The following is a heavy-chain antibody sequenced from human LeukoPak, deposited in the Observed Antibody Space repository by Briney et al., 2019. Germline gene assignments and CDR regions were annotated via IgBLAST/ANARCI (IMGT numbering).Heavy chain of an antibody. CDR3: ARVGYCGGDCYYYMDV. CDR2: NYYSGST. Sequence: SETLSLTCTVSGGSIRSSSYYWGWIRQPPGKGLEWIGYNYYSGSTNYNPSLKSRVTISVDTSKNQFSLKLSSVTAADTAVYYCARVGYCGGDCYYYMDVWGKGTTVTVSS. J-gene: IGHJ6*03. D-gene: IGHD2-21*01. V-gene: IGHV4-61*05. CDR1: GGSIRSSSYY.